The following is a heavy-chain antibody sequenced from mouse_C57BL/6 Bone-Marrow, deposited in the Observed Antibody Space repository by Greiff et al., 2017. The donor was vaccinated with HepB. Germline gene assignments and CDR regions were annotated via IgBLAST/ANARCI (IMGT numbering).Heavy chain of an antibody. CDR1: GYTFTSYW. J-gene: IGHJ2*01. V-gene: IGHV1-5*01. CDR3: TRELNWDRRTYYFDY. Sequence: EVKVVESGTVLARPGASVKMSCKTSGYTFTSYWMHWVKQRPGQGLEWIGAIYPGNSDTSYNQKFKGKAKLTAVTSASTAYMELSSLTNEDSAVYYCTRELNWDRRTYYFDYWGQGTTLTVSS. CDR2: IYPGNSDT. D-gene: IGHD4-1*01.